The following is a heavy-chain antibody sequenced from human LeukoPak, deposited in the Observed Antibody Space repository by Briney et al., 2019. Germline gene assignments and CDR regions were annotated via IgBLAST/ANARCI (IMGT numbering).Heavy chain of an antibody. Sequence: ASVKVSCKVSGYTFTSYYIDWVRQAPGQGLEWMAKIHPSDGSTKFAQRFQGRVTLTRDTSTSTVYMEVSSLTSEDTAIYYCTTLKGPFDNWGQGTLVTVSS. CDR3: TTLKGPFDN. V-gene: IGHV1-46*01. J-gene: IGHJ4*02. CDR2: IHPSDGST. CDR1: GYTFTSYY.